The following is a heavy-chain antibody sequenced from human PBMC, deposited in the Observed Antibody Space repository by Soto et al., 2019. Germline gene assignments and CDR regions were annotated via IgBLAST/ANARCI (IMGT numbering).Heavy chain of an antibody. Sequence: QVQLVESGGGVVQPGRSLRLSCAASGFTFSSYGMHWVRQAPGKGLEWVAVISYDGSNKYYADSVKGRFTISRDNSKNTRYLQMNSLRAEDTAVYYCAKDKEWLVRGYYFDYWGQGTLVTVSS. V-gene: IGHV3-30*18. CDR2: ISYDGSNK. CDR1: GFTFSSYG. CDR3: AKDKEWLVRGYYFDY. J-gene: IGHJ4*02. D-gene: IGHD6-19*01.